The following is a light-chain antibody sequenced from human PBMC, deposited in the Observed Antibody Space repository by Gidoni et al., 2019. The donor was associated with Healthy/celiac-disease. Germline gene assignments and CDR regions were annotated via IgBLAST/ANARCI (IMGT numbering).Light chain of an antibody. V-gene: IGKV1-39*01. CDR2: DAS. CDR3: QQSDNTPRT. J-gene: IGKJ1*01. Sequence: DIQMTQSPSSLSASVGDRVTITCRASQYISSYLNWYQKKPGKAPKLLIYDASIVQRGVPSRFSGSGSGTDFTLTISSLKPEDMATYYCQQSDNTPRTVGQGTKVEIK. CDR1: QYISSY.